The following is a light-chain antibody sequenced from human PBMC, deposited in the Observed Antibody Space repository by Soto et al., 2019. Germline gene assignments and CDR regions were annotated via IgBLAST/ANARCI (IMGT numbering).Light chain of an antibody. CDR2: LNSDGSH. V-gene: IGLV4-69*01. CDR3: QTWGTGPRV. Sequence: QSVLTQSPSASASLGASVKLTCTLSSGHSSYAIAWHQQQPEKGPRYLMKLNSDGSHSKGDGIPDRFSGSSSGAERYLTISSLQSEDEAEYYCQTWGTGPRVFGGGTQLTVL. CDR1: SGHSSYA. J-gene: IGLJ2*01.